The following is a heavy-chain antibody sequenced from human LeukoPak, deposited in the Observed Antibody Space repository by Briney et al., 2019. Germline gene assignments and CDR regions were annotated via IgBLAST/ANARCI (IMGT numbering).Heavy chain of an antibody. V-gene: IGHV3-30*03. CDR3: ARDGQLDL. CDR2: ISSDGREE. J-gene: IGHJ5*02. CDR1: GFTFSSYA. Sequence: GRSLRLSCAASGFTFSSYAMHWVRQAPGQGLESVADISSDGREEFYPDSVKGRFTISRDTSKNTLYLQMNTLRVEDTAVYYCARDGQLDLWGQGTLVTVSS.